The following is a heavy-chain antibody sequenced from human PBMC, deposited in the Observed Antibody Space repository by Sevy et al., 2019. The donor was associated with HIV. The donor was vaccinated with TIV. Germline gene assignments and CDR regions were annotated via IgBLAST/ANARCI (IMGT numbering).Heavy chain of an antibody. CDR3: TTGHVPGIALAGTNY. CDR2: IKSKTDGGTT. D-gene: IGHD6-19*01. Sequence: GGSLRLSCAASGFTFSNAWMSWVRQAPGKGLEWVGRIKSKTDGGTTDYAAPVKGRFTISRDDSKNTLYLQMNSLKTEDTAVYYCTTGHVPGIALAGTNYWGQGTLVTVSS. CDR1: GFTFSNAW. J-gene: IGHJ4*02. V-gene: IGHV3-15*01.